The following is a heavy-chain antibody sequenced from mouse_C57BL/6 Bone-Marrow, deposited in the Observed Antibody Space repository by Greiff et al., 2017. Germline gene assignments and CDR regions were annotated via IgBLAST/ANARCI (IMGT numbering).Heavy chain of an antibody. Sequence: LEESGPELVKPGASVKISCKASGYAFSSSWMNWVKQRPGKGLEWIGRIYPGDGDTNYNGKFKGKATLTADKSSSTAYMQLSSLTSEDSAVYFCASLIYYDYDVYWGQGTTLTVSS. CDR1: GYAFSSSW. V-gene: IGHV1-82*01. CDR3: ASLIYYDYDVY. D-gene: IGHD2-4*01. CDR2: IYPGDGDT. J-gene: IGHJ2*01.